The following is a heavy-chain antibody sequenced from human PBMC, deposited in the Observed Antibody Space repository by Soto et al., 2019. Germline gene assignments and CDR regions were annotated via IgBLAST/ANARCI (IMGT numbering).Heavy chain of an antibody. CDR1: GGTFSSYA. Sequence: ASVKVSCKASGGTFSSYAISWVRQAPGQGLEWMGWISAYNGNTNYAQKLQGRVTMTTDTSTSTAYMELRSLRSDDTAVYYCARLSGVHYYYYMDVWGKGTTVTVSS. J-gene: IGHJ6*03. D-gene: IGHD3-10*01. V-gene: IGHV1-18*01. CDR2: ISAYNGNT. CDR3: ARLSGVHYYYYMDV.